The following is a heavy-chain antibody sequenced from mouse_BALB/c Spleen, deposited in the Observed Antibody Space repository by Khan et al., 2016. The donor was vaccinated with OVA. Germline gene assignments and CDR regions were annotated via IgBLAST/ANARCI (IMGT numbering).Heavy chain of an antibody. D-gene: IGHD1-2*01. CDR1: GYTFTDYN. J-gene: IGHJ3*01. CDR2: YFPNSGGS. V-gene: IGHV1S29*02. CDR3: VRSGYGSFAF. Sequence: IQLVQSGPEVVKPGASVKISCKASGYTFTDYNMDWVKQRHGESLEWIGYYFPNSGGSGYNQTFKTKATLTVDISSSTAYMDLRSLTSEDSAVYYCVRSGYGSFAFWGQGTLVTVSA.